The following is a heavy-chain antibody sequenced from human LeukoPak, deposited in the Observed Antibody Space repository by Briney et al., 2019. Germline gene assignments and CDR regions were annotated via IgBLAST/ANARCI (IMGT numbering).Heavy chain of an antibody. CDR2: IKFDGTQE. CDR3: ASGSLGHYYDSSGYEY. Sequence: GASLRLSCAASGFSLSSYGMNWVRQAPGKGLEWVGGIKFDGTQEFYADSVKGRFTVSKDTSKNTLHLQMDSLRAEDTAVYYCASGSLGHYYDSSGYEYWGQGTLVTVSS. V-gene: IGHV3-33*05. CDR1: GFSLSSYG. D-gene: IGHD3-22*01. J-gene: IGHJ4*02.